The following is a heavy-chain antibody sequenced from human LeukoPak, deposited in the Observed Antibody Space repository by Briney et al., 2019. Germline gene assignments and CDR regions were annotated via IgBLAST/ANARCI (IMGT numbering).Heavy chain of an antibody. Sequence: GGSLRLSCAASGFTFGDYAMHWVRQAPGKGLEWVSGISWNSGSIGYADSVKGRFTISRDNAKNSLYLQMNSLRAEDTALYYCAKGRLGYYDSSGYLGYWGQGTLVTVSS. CDR3: AKGRLGYYDSSGYLGY. CDR2: ISWNSGSI. CDR1: GFTFGDYA. D-gene: IGHD3-22*01. J-gene: IGHJ4*02. V-gene: IGHV3-9*01.